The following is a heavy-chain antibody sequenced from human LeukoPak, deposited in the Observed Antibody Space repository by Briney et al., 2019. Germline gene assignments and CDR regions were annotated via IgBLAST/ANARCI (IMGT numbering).Heavy chain of an antibody. J-gene: IGHJ1*01. CDR1: GFTFSGFA. CDR2: IKQDGSEK. V-gene: IGHV3-7*01. Sequence: GGSLRLSCAASGFTFSGFAMSWVRRTPGKGLEWVANIKQDGSEKYYVDSVKGRFTISRDNAKNSLYLQMNSLRAEDTAVYYCARSAMVRGVLLQHWGQGTLVTVSS. D-gene: IGHD3-10*01. CDR3: ARSAMVRGVLLQH.